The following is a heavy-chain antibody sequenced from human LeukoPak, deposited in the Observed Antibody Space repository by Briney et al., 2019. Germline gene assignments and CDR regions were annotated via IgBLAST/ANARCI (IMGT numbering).Heavy chain of an antibody. D-gene: IGHD4-17*01. CDR2: INAGNGNT. J-gene: IGHJ4*02. CDR1: GFTFSSYA. V-gene: IGHV1-3*01. CDR3: ARDLDYGDPVEGGDY. Sequence: GGSLRLSCAASGFTFSSYAMHWVRQAPGQRLEWMGWINAGNGNTKYSQKFQGRVTITRDTSASTAYMELSSLRSEDTAVYYCARDLDYGDPVEGGDYWGQGTLVTVSS.